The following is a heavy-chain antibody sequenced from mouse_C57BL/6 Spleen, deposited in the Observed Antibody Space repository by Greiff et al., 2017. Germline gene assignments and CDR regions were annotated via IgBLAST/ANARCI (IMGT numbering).Heavy chain of an antibody. Sequence: QVQLQQPGAELVKPGASVKLSCKASGYTFTSYWMHWVKQRPGQGLEWIGMIHPNSGSTNYNEKFKSKATLTVDKSSSTAYMQLSSLTSEDSAVYYWARGLCSSYYWYFDVWGTGTTVTVSS. J-gene: IGHJ1*03. V-gene: IGHV1-64*01. CDR3: ARGLCSSYYWYFDV. CDR1: GYTFTSYW. CDR2: IHPNSGST. D-gene: IGHD1-1*01.